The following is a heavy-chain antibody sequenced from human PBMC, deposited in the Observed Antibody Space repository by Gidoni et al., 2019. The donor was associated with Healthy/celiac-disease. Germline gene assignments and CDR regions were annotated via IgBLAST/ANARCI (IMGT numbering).Heavy chain of an antibody. J-gene: IGHJ4*02. CDR2: ISAYNGNT. CDR1: GYTFTSYG. V-gene: IGHV1-18*01. CDR3: ARDHLGWGCDY. Sequence: HVQLVQSGAEVKQPGASVKVSCKASGYTFTSYGISLVRQAPGQGLEWMGWISAYNGNTNYAQKLQGRGTMTTDTSTSTAYMELRSLRSDDTAVYYWARDHLGWGCDYWGQGTLVTVSS. D-gene: IGHD1-26*01.